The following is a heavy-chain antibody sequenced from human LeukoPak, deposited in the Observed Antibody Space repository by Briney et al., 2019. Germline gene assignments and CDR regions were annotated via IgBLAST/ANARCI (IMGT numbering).Heavy chain of an antibody. D-gene: IGHD3-22*01. V-gene: IGHV3-23*01. CDR3: AKDQSSGYYYWFDP. J-gene: IGHJ5*02. CDR2: ISGSGGST. CDR1: GFTFNSYA. Sequence: GGSLRLSCAASGFTFNSYAMSWVRQAPGKGLKWVSAISGSGGSTYYADSVKGRFTISRDNSKNTLYLQMNSLRAEDTAVYYCAKDQSSGYYYWFDPWGQGTLVTVSS.